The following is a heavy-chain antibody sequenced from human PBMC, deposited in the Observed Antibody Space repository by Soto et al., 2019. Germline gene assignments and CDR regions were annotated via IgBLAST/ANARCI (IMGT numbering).Heavy chain of an antibody. Sequence: QVQLVQSGAEVKKPGSPVRVSCTASGDTFNFYTISWVRQVPGQGPEWMGRITPMLGMSNYAQKFQGRVTXXXDXXTSTVYMNLSGLTSEDTAVYYCATNYGSGSTHFDYWGQGTLVTVSS. V-gene: IGHV1-69*02. CDR1: GDTFNFYT. J-gene: IGHJ4*02. CDR2: ITPMLGMS. D-gene: IGHD3-10*01. CDR3: ATNYGSGSTHFDY.